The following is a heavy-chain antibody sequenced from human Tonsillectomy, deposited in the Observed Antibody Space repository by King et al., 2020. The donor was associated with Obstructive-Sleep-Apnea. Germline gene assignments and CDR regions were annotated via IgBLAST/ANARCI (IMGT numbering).Heavy chain of an antibody. CDR3: AKGSQGGGGFDY. J-gene: IGHJ4*02. CDR2: ISYDGSGR. Sequence: VQLVESGGGVVQPGRSLRLSCAASGFTFSSYGIHWVRQAPGKGLEWVAVISYDGSGRYYADSVKGRFTISRDNSKNTLYLQMNSLRPEDTAVYYCAKGSQGGGGFDYWGQGALVTVSS. V-gene: IGHV3-30*18. CDR1: GFTFSSYG. D-gene: IGHD1-26*01.